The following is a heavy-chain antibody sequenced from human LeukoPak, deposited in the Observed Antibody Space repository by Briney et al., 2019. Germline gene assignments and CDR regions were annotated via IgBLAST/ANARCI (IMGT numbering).Heavy chain of an antibody. CDR3: AKPSFVSWWLPRFDY. D-gene: IGHD2-8*02. J-gene: IGHJ4*02. Sequence: GGSLRLSCAASGFTFSSSAMSWVRQAPGKGLEWVSAISGSGGSTYYYADSVKGRFTISRDNSKNTLYLQMNSLGAEDTAVYYCAKPSFVSWWLPRFDYWGQGTLVTVSS. CDR2: ISGSGGST. CDR1: GFTFSSSA. V-gene: IGHV3-23*01.